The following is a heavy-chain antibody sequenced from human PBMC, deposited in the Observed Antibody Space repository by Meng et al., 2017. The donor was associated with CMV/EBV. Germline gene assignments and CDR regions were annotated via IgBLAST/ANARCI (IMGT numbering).Heavy chain of an antibody. CDR2: INHSGSN. CDR1: GGSFSGYY. Sequence: QGQLTRWVAGLLMPSETLSLTCAVYGGSFSGYYWSWIRQPPGKGLEWIGEINHSGSNNYNPSLKSRVTISVDTSKNQFSLKLSSVTAADTAVYYCARGGNWFDPWGQGTLVTVSS. J-gene: IGHJ5*02. CDR3: ARGGNWFDP. V-gene: IGHV4-34*01.